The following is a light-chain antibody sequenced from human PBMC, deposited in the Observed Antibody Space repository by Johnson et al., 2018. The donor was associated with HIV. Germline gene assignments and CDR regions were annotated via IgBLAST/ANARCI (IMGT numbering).Light chain of an antibody. J-gene: IGLJ1*01. Sequence: APGQKVTISCSGRSSNIGNNYVSWYQQLPGTAPKLLIYENNKRPSGIPDRFSGSKSGTSATLGITGLQTGDEADYYCGTWDSSLSVYVFGTGTKVTVL. V-gene: IGLV1-51*02. CDR3: GTWDSSLSVYV. CDR2: ENN. CDR1: SSNIGNNY.